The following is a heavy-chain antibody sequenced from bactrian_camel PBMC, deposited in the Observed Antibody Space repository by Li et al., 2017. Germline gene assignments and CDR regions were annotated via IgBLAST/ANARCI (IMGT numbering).Heavy chain of an antibody. V-gene: IGHV3S53*01. CDR1: GYTASTYS. D-gene: IGHD2*01. Sequence: HVQLVESGGGSVQAGGSLRLSCAASGYTASTYSCIGWFRQAPGKEREGVAAIDSVGSTSYANSVKGRFTISRDNAKNTVYLQMNSLKSEDTALYYCALSGWLLPGYERYEYNYWGQGTQVTVS. CDR2: IDSVGST. J-gene: IGHJ4*01. CDR3: ALSGWLLPGYERYEYNY.